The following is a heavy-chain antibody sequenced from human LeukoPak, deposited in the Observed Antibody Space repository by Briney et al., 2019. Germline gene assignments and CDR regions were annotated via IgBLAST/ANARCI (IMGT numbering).Heavy chain of an antibody. D-gene: IGHD3-22*01. V-gene: IGHV4-59*08. CDR3: ARHGYDSGNYLSQFDY. Sequence: SETLSLTCTVSGGSISSYYWSWIRQPPGKGLEWIGYIYYSGSTNYNPSLKSRLIISVDTSKNQISLKVNSVTAADMAVYYCARHGYDSGNYLSQFDYWGQGALVTVSS. J-gene: IGHJ4*02. CDR1: GGSISSYY. CDR2: IYYSGST.